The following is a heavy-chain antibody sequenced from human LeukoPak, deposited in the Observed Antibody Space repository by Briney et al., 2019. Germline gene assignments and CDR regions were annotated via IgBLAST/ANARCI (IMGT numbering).Heavy chain of an antibody. CDR1: GGSISSYY. CDR3: ARAGGGTMVRGVVFF. J-gene: IGHJ4*02. V-gene: IGHV4-59*01. Sequence: SETLSLTCTVSGGSISSYYWTWIRQAPGKGLEWIGDIYYGGSTKYNPSLKSRVTISMDTSKKQFSLKVDSVTAADTAVYYCARAGGGTMVRGVVFFWGQGTLVTVSS. D-gene: IGHD3-10*01. CDR2: IYYGGST.